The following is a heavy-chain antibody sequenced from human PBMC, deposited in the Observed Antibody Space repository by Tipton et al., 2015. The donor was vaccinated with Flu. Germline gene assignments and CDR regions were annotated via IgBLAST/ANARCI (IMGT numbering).Heavy chain of an antibody. CDR3: ARGDFWSGYLGY. CDR1: GGSVSSGSYY. D-gene: IGHD3-3*01. Sequence: TLSLTCTVSGGSVSSGSYYWSWIRQPPGKGLEWIGYIYYSGSTNYNPSLKSRVTISVDTSKNQFSLKLSSVTAADTAVYYCARGDFWSGYLGYWGQGTLVTVSS. J-gene: IGHJ4*02. V-gene: IGHV4-61*01. CDR2: IYYSGST.